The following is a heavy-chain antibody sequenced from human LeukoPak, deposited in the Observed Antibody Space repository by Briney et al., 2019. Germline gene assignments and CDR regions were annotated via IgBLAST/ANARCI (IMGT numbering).Heavy chain of an antibody. J-gene: IGHJ4*02. CDR2: IYTSGST. CDR1: GGSISSYY. CDR3: ARAGNQQPWALYYFDY. Sequence: SETLSLTCTVSGGSISSYYWSWIRQPAGKGLEWIGRIYTSGSTNYNPSLKSRVTMSVDTSKNQFSLKLSSVTAADTAVYYCARAGNQQPWALYYFDYWGQGTLVTVSS. D-gene: IGHD6-13*01. V-gene: IGHV4-4*07.